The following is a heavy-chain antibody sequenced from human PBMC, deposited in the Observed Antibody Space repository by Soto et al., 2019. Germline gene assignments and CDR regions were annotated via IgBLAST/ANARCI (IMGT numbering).Heavy chain of an antibody. J-gene: IGHJ4*02. V-gene: IGHV1-69*12. Sequence: QVQLVQSGAEVKKPGSSVKVSCKASGGTFSSYAISWVRQAPGQGLEWVGGIIPIFGTANYAQKFQGRVTITADESXXTAYMELSSLRSEDTAVYYCARDMYSSGWNDHFDYWGQGTLVTVSS. D-gene: IGHD6-19*01. CDR3: ARDMYSSGWNDHFDY. CDR1: GGTFSSYA. CDR2: IIPIFGTA.